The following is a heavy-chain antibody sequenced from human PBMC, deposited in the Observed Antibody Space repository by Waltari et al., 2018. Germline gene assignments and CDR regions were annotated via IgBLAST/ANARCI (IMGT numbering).Heavy chain of an antibody. V-gene: IGHV3-7*01. CDR2: IKPDGSEK. CDR1: GFTFSSHW. CDR3: VRESFDP. J-gene: IGHJ5*02. Sequence: EVQLVESGGGLVQPGKSLRLSCAASGFTFSSHWMSWVRQAPGKWLEWVGNIKPDGSEKYYVDSVKGRFTISRDNARNSVYLQMNSLRVEDTAVYYCVRESFDPWSQGILVTVSS.